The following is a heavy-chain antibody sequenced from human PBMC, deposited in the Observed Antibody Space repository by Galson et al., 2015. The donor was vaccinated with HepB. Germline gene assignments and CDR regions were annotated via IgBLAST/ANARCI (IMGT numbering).Heavy chain of an antibody. CDR3: AKGRATIFGVVIDGVDF. D-gene: IGHD3-3*01. Sequence: SLRLSCAASGFTFSSYAMSWVRQAPGKGLEWVSAIRGSGGSTYYADSVRGRFTISRDNSENTLYLQMNSLRAEDTALYYCAKGRATIFGVVIDGVDFWGQGTLVTVSS. CDR1: GFTFSSYA. J-gene: IGHJ4*02. CDR2: IRGSGGST. V-gene: IGHV3-23*01.